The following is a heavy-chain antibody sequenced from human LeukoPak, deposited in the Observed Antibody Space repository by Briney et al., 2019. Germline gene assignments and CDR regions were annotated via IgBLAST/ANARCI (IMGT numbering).Heavy chain of an antibody. D-gene: IGHD3-22*01. CDR2: IYISGST. V-gene: IGHV4-4*07. J-gene: IGHJ4*02. CDR3: AINYYDSSGYLRDFDY. Sequence: PSETLSLTCTVSGGSISNYYWSWIRQPAGKGLEWIGHIYISGSTNYNPSLKNRVTMSVDTSKNQFSLKLSSVTAADTAVYYCAINYYDSSGYLRDFDYWGQGTLVTVSS. CDR1: GGSISNYY.